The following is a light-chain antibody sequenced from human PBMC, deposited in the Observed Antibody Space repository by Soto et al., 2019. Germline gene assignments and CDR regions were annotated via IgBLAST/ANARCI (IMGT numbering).Light chain of an antibody. V-gene: IGKV1-12*01. CDR1: QGIGSW. J-gene: IGKJ4*01. CDR2: DAS. Sequence: DIQMTQSPSSVSASVGDRVTITCRAIQGIGSWLAWYQQKPGKAPNLLIYDASKLHSGVPSRFSGSGSGTDFSLTISSLQPEDFATYYCQQANRFPHTFGGGTKVEI. CDR3: QQANRFPHT.